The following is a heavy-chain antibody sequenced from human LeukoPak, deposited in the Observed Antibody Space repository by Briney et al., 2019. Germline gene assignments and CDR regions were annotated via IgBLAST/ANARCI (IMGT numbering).Heavy chain of an antibody. D-gene: IGHD1-26*01. J-gene: IGHJ4*02. CDR1: GGSISSSSYY. V-gene: IGHV4-39*07. CDR3: ARVIGNYYRGSDS. Sequence: SETLSLTCTVSGGSISSSSYYWGWIRQPPGKGLEWIGSIYYSGSTYYNPSLKSRVTISVDKSKNQFSLKVSSVTAADTAMYYCARVIGNYYRGSDSWGQGILVTVSS. CDR2: IYYSGST.